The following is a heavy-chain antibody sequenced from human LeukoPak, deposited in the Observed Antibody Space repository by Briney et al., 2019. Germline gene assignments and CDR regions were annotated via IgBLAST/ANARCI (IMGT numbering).Heavy chain of an antibody. CDR2: MYYSSGNT. Sequence: PSETLSLTCTVAGDSISSSSYYWVWIRQPPGKGLEWIGNMYYSSGNTFYNPSLKSRVTISVDTSKNQFSLKLNSVTAADTAVYFCAPHRAAVTHFDYWGQGTLVIVSS. CDR3: APHRAAVTHFDY. D-gene: IGHD4-11*01. V-gene: IGHV4-39*01. J-gene: IGHJ4*02. CDR1: GDSISSSSYY.